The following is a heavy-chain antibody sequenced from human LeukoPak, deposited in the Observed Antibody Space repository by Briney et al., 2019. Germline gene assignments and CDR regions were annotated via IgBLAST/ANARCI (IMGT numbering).Heavy chain of an antibody. CDR3: TTDRLLWFGELFGY. CDR2: IKSKTDGGTT. Sequence: GGSLRLSCAASGFTFGNAWMSWVRQAPGKGLEWVGRIKSKTDGGTTDYAAPVKGRFTISRDDSKNTLYLQMNSLKAEDTAVYYCTTDRLLWFGELFGYWGQGTLVTVSS. V-gene: IGHV3-15*01. D-gene: IGHD3-10*01. J-gene: IGHJ4*02. CDR1: GFTFGNAW.